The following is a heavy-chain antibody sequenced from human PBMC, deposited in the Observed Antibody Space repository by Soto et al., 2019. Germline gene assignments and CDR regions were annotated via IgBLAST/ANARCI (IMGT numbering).Heavy chain of an antibody. CDR3: AIEHSSSWGFDY. J-gene: IGHJ4*02. Sequence: QVQLVQSGAEVKKPGASVKVSCKASGYTFTSYDINWVRQATGQGLEWMGWMNPNSGNTGYAQKFQGRVTMTRNTSISTAYMELSSLRSEDTAVYSCAIEHSSSWGFDYWGQGTLVIVSS. V-gene: IGHV1-8*01. CDR1: GYTFTSYD. CDR2: MNPNSGNT. D-gene: IGHD6-13*01.